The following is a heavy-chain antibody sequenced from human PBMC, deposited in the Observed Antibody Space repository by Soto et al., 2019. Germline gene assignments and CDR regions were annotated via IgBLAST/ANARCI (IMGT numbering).Heavy chain of an antibody. Sequence: QVQLQESGPGLVKPSQTLSLTCTVSGGSISSGGYYWSWIRQHPGKGLEWIGYIYYSGSTYYTPSLKSRVTISVDASKNQFSLKLSSVTAADTAVYYCARERLQNDYYYYGMDVWGQGTTVTVSS. CDR2: IYYSGST. CDR3: ARERLQNDYYYYGMDV. J-gene: IGHJ6*02. V-gene: IGHV4-31*03. CDR1: GGSISSGGYY.